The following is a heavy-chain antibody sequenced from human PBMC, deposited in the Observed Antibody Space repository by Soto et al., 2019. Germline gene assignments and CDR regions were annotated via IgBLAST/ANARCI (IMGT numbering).Heavy chain of an antibody. D-gene: IGHD4-17*01. CDR3: ASVNYGAPGDPFVY. Sequence: QVRLQESGPGLLRPSQTLSLTCTVSGGSISGGGYYWSWVRQHPGKGLEWLGYIYYSAITFYNPSPKSRLALSLVTSQNQFSLRLTSITAADTAVYYCASVNYGAPGDPFVYWGQGALVTVSS. CDR2: IYYSAIT. CDR1: GGSISGGGYY. J-gene: IGHJ4*02. V-gene: IGHV4-31*03.